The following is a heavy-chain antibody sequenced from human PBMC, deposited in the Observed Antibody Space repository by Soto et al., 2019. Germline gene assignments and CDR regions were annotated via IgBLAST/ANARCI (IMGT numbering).Heavy chain of an antibody. Sequence: GGSLRLACANYELNLSGYAMNWVRTVPGKGLEWVAVISYDGSNEYYADSVKGRFTISRDNSKNTLYLQVNSLRAEDTAMYYCTRETMTIRLYFDYWGQGALVTVSS. CDR3: TRETMTIRLYFDY. J-gene: IGHJ4*02. CDR1: ELNLSGYA. D-gene: IGHD3-3*01. V-gene: IGHV3-30-3*01. CDR2: ISYDGSNE.